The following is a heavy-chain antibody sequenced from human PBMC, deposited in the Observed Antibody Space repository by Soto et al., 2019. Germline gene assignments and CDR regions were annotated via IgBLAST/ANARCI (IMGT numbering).Heavy chain of an antibody. CDR1: GGSISGYY. J-gene: IGHJ6*02. V-gene: IGHV4-59*08. D-gene: IGHD2-2*03. CDR2: IYYSGST. Sequence: SETLSLTCSVSGGSISGYYWSWIRQAPEKGLEWIGYIYYSGSTNYNPSLKSRVTISVDTSMNEFSLRLSSVTAADTAVYYCARLNGHCVSTSCHGYYGMDVWGQGTTVTVSS. CDR3: ARLNGHCVSTSCHGYYGMDV.